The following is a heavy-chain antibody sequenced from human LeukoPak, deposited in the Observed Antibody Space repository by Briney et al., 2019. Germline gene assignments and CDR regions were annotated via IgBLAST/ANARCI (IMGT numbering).Heavy chain of an antibody. D-gene: IGHD3-10*01. V-gene: IGHV3-43*02. J-gene: IGHJ4*02. CDR3: AKPLWFGAEIDY. CDR2: ISGDGGST. CDR1: GFTFDDYA. Sequence: TGGSLRLYCAASGFTFDDYAMHWVRQAQGKGLEWVSLISGDGGSTYYADSVKGRFTISRDNSKNYLYLQMNSLRTEDTALYYCAKPLWFGAEIDYWGQGTLVTVSS.